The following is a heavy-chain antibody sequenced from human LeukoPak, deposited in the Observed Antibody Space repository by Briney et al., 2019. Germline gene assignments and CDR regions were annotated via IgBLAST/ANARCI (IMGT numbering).Heavy chain of an antibody. Sequence: GGSLRLSCEASGLTFSSYGMSWVRKAPGKGLQWVSAITGEGTTTYYADSVKGRFTIPRDNSKNMLYLQMSSLRAEDTPVYYCAKMQGYFDYWGQGTLVPVSS. CDR1: GLTFSSYG. V-gene: IGHV3-23*01. CDR2: ITGEGTTT. J-gene: IGHJ4*02. CDR3: AKMQGYFDY.